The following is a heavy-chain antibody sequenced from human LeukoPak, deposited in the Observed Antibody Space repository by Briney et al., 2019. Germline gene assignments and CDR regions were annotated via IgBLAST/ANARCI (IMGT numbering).Heavy chain of an antibody. Sequence: GGSLRLSCAVSGFTFSNYWMAWVRQAPGKGLEWVANIKQDGSEKYYVDSVKGRFTISRDNAKNSLYLQMNSLRAEDTAVYYCAYYDSGSGGLDYWGQGTLVTVSS. CDR3: AYYDSGSGGLDY. V-gene: IGHV3-7*01. J-gene: IGHJ4*02. CDR2: IKQDGSEK. D-gene: IGHD3-10*01. CDR1: GFTFSNYW.